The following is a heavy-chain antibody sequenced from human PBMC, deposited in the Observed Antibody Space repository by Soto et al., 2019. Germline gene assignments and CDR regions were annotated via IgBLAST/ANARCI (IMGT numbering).Heavy chain of an antibody. J-gene: IGHJ4*02. V-gene: IGHV3-48*02. CDR3: ARDLGWAFDC. CDR2: IGGSGRLT. CDR1: GFTFSSFS. D-gene: IGHD6-19*01. Sequence: EVQLVESGGGWVQRGGSLRLSCAASGFTFSSFSMNWVRQAPGRGLEWISYIGGSGRLTSYADSVKGRFAISRDNAQNSLYLQMDSLRDEDTAVYYCARDLGWAFDCWGQGTLVTVSS.